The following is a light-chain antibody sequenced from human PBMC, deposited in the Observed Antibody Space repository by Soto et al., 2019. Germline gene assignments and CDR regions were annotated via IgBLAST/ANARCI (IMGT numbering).Light chain of an antibody. CDR2: AAS. V-gene: IGKV1-39*01. J-gene: IGKJ1*01. CDR3: QQSYSTLWT. CDR1: QSISSY. Sequence: DLQMTQSPSSLSASVGDRVTITCRASQSISSYLNWYQQKPGKAPKRLIYAASPLQSGVLSRFSSRVSETDFTLTSSSLQPEHFATYYCQQSYSTLWTVGQGTKVEIK.